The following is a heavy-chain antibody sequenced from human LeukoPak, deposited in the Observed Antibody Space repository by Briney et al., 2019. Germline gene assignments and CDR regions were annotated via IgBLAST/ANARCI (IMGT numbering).Heavy chain of an antibody. V-gene: IGHV4-59*08. CDR1: GGSISSYY. CDR2: IYYSGST. D-gene: IGHD2-2*01. Sequence: PSETLSLTCTVSGGSISSYYWSWIRQPPGKGLQWIGYIYYSGSTNYNPSLKSRVTISVDTSKNQFSLKLSSVTAADTAVYYWARLGTTQTIVVVPAANWFDPWGQGTLVTVSS. CDR3: ARLGTTQTIVVVPAANWFDP. J-gene: IGHJ5*02.